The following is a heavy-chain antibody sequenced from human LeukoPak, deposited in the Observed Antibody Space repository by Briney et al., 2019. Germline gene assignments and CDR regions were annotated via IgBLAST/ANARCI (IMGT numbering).Heavy chain of an antibody. CDR1: GGSFSGYY. D-gene: IGHD6-6*01. CDR3: ARASTRVAARLGDY. CDR2: INHSGST. V-gene: IGHV4-34*01. J-gene: IGHJ4*02. Sequence: SETLSLACAVYGGSFSGYYWSWIRQPPGKGLEWIGEINHSGSTNYNPSLKSRVTISVDTSKNQFSLKLSSVTAADTAVYYCARASTRVAARLGDYWGQGTLVTVSS.